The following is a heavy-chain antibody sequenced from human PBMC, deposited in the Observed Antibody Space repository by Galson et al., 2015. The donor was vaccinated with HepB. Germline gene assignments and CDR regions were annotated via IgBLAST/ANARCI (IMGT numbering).Heavy chain of an antibody. Sequence: SLRLSCAASGFTFSSYWMSWVRQAPGKGLEWVANIKQDGSEKYYVDSVKGRSTISRDNAKNSLYLQMNSLRAEDTAVYYCARDKGWLLPGFGYWYFDLWGRGTLVTVSS. J-gene: IGHJ2*01. CDR3: ARDKGWLLPGFGYWYFDL. V-gene: IGHV3-7*03. D-gene: IGHD2-15*01. CDR1: GFTFSSYW. CDR2: IKQDGSEK.